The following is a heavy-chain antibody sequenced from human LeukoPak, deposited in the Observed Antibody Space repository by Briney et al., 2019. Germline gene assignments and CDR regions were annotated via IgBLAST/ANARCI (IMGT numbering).Heavy chain of an antibody. CDR3: ARSGYSSSWYLGWFDP. D-gene: IGHD6-13*01. CDR2: IYYSGST. Sequence: SETLSLTCTVSGGSISSSSYYWGWIRQPPGKGLEWIGSIYYSGSTYYNPSLKSRVTISVDTSKNQFSLKLSSVTAADTAVYYCARSGYSSSWYLGWFDPWGKGTLVTVSS. CDR1: GGSISSSSYY. J-gene: IGHJ5*02. V-gene: IGHV4-39*01.